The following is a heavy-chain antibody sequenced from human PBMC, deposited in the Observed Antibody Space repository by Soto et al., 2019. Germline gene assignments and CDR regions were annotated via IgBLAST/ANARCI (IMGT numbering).Heavy chain of an antibody. D-gene: IGHD6-13*01. CDR2: ISYDGSNK. V-gene: IGHV3-30-3*01. CDR3: ARDRIRAAAGYFDY. J-gene: IGHJ4*02. Sequence: GKGLEWVAVISYDGSNKYYADSVKGRFTISRDNSKNTLYLQMNSLRAEDTAVYYCARDRIRAAAGYFDYWGQGTLVTVSS.